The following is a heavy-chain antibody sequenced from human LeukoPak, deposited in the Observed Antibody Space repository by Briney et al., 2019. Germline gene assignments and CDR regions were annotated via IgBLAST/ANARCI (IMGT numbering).Heavy chain of an antibody. CDR2: IRYDGSNK. Sequence: PGGSLRLSCAASGFTFSSYGMHWVRQAPGKGLEWVAFIRYDGSNKYYADSVKGRFTISRDNSKNTLYLQMNSLRAEDTAVYYRAKTALVVPAASRNWFDPWGQGTLVTVSS. CDR1: GFTFSSYG. CDR3: AKTALVVPAASRNWFDP. J-gene: IGHJ5*02. D-gene: IGHD2-2*01. V-gene: IGHV3-30*02.